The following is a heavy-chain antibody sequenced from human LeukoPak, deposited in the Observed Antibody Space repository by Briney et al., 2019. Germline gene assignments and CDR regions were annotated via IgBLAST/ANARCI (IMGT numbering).Heavy chain of an antibody. Sequence: SVKVSCKASGFTFTSSAMQWVRQAPGQGLEWMGRIIPIFGTANYAQKFQGRVTITTDESTSTAYMELSSLRSEDTAVYYCARRHPWEWEDAFDIWGQGTMVTVSS. D-gene: IGHD1-26*01. J-gene: IGHJ3*02. CDR1: GFTFTSSA. CDR2: IIPIFGTA. CDR3: ARRHPWEWEDAFDI. V-gene: IGHV1-69*05.